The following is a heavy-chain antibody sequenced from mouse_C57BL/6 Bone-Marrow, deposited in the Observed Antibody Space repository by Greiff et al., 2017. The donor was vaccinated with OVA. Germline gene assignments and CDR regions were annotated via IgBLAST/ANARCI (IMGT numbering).Heavy chain of an antibody. Sequence: VQLQQSGPELVKPGASVKISCKASGYSFTGYYMNWVKQSPEKSLEWIGEINPSTGGTTYNQKFKAQATLTVDKSSSTAYMQLKSLTSEDSAVYYCARILHYYGSSYWYFDVWGTGTTVTVSS. CDR2: INPSTGGT. J-gene: IGHJ1*03. D-gene: IGHD1-1*01. CDR3: ARILHYYGSSYWYFDV. V-gene: IGHV1-42*01. CDR1: GYSFTGYY.